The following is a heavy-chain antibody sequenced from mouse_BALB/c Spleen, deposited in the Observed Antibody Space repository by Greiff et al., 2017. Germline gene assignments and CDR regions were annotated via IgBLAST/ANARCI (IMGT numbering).Heavy chain of an antibody. CDR2: ISSGGSYT. CDR3: ARRGYDGFAY. CDR1: GFTFSSYG. D-gene: IGHD2-14*01. Sequence: EVMLVESGGDLVKPGGSLKLSCAASGFTFSSYGMSWVRQTPDKRLEWVATISSGGSYTYYPDSVKGRFTISRDNAKNNLYLQMSSLKSEDTAMYYCARRGYDGFAYWGQGTLVTVSA. J-gene: IGHJ3*01. V-gene: IGHV5-6*01.